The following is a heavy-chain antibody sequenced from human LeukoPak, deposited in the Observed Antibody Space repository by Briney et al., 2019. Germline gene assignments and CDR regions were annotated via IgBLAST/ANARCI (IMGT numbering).Heavy chain of an antibody. CDR2: IYYSGST. CDR1: GGSISSYY. J-gene: IGHJ5*02. Sequence: SETLSLTCTVSGGSISSYYWSWIRQPPGKGLEWIGYIYYSGSTNYNPSLKSRVTISVDTSKNQFSLKLSSVTAADTAVYYCARGAVEGYSSSSHWFDPWGQGTLVTVSS. D-gene: IGHD6-6*01. V-gene: IGHV4-59*01. CDR3: ARGAVEGYSSSSHWFDP.